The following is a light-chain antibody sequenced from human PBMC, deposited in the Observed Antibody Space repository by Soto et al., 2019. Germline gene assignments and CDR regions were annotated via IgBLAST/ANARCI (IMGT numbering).Light chain of an antibody. CDR2: DVS. CDR1: GSDVGGYNY. Sequence: QSALTQPASVSGSPGQPLTISCAGSGSDVGGYNYVSWYQQHPGKAPKLIIYDVSSRPSGVSIRFSGFKSVNTASLAISGLQGEDGGDYYCKLFTADKTLGLGTGTKLTVL. J-gene: IGLJ1*01. CDR3: KLFTADKTLG. V-gene: IGLV2-14*03.